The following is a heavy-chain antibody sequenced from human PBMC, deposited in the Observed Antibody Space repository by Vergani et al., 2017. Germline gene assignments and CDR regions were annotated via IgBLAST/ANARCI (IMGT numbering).Heavy chain of an antibody. CDR1: KISISSRSHY. CDR3: ARQSAMIISQGHFDY. CDR2: VYQSGNT. J-gene: IGHJ4*02. V-gene: IGHV4-39*01. Sequence: QLQLQESGPGLVRPAETLSLTCTVSKISISSRSHYWGWIRQSPGRGLEWIGSVYQSGNTFYNPSFKSRVTISVDTSNDQFSLRLASMAAADTAMYFCARQSAMIISQGHFDYWGQGVLVTVSS. D-gene: IGHD5-18*01.